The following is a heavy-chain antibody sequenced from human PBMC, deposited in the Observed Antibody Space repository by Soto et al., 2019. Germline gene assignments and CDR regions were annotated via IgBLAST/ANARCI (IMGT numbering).Heavy chain of an antibody. Sequence: GGSLRLSCAASGFTFSSYGMHWVRQAPGKGLEWVAVISYDGSNKYYADSVKGRFTISRDNSKNTLYLQMNSLRAEDTAVYYCAKDRGGYCSGGSCYSDWFDPWGQGTLVTVSS. D-gene: IGHD2-15*01. CDR2: ISYDGSNK. J-gene: IGHJ5*02. V-gene: IGHV3-30*18. CDR3: AKDRGGYCSGGSCYSDWFDP. CDR1: GFTFSSYG.